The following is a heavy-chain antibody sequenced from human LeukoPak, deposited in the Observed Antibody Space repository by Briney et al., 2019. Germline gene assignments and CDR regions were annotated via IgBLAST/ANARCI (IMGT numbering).Heavy chain of an antibody. V-gene: IGHV3-11*01. CDR2: ISSSGSTI. D-gene: IGHD3-3*01. CDR1: GFTFSDYY. CDR3: ARDPAVLRFLEVAREFDY. J-gene: IGHJ4*02. Sequence: KPGGSLRLSCAASGFTFSDYYMSWIRQAPGKGPEWVSYISSSGSTIYYADSVKGRFTISRDNAKNSLYLQMISLRAEDTAVYYCARDPAVLRFLEVAREFDYWGQGTLVTVSS.